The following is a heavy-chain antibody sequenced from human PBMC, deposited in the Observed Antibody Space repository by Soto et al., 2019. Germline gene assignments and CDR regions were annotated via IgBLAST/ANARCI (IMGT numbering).Heavy chain of an antibody. J-gene: IGHJ4*02. V-gene: IGHV1-8*01. D-gene: IGHD4-17*01. CDR3: ARTPYGDNVDS. Sequence: QVQLVQSGAEVKKPGASVKVSCKASGSTSTSYDINWVRQATGQGLEWMGWMNPNSGNTGYAQKFQGRVSMNRNTSIRTAYKERSSLRSEATAVYYWARTPYGDNVDSWGQGTLVTVSS. CDR1: GSTSTSYD. CDR2: MNPNSGNT.